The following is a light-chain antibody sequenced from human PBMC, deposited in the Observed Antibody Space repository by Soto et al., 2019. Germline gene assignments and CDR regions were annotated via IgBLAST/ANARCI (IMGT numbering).Light chain of an antibody. CDR2: EES. J-gene: IGKJ4*01. CDR3: QQVKSYTRT. CDR1: QAVPNN. Sequence: DIHLTQSPSFLSASVGDRVTITCRPSQAVPNNMAWYQQKPGKPPKLLIYEESTLHSGVPSRFSGRKSGTQFTLTIDSLQTEDFATYYCQQVKSYTRTFGGGTKVDIK. V-gene: IGKV1-9*01.